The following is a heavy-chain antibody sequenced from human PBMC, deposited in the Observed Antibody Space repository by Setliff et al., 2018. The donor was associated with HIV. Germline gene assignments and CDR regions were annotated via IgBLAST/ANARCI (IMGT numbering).Heavy chain of an antibody. D-gene: IGHD5-12*01. Sequence: GGSLRLSCAASGFTFSPYWMHWVRQAPGKGLVWVSRINSDGTSTTYADSVKGRFTISRDNAKNTLYLQMNSLRAEDTAVHYCAREFSGTRYRYFDTWGQGTLVTVSS. CDR3: AREFSGTRYRYFDT. J-gene: IGHJ4*02. CDR1: GFTFSPYW. CDR2: INSDGTST. V-gene: IGHV3-74*03.